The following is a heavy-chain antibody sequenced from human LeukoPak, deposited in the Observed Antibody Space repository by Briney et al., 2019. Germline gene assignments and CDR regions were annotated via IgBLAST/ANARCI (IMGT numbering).Heavy chain of an antibody. CDR3: ARTRYDYVWGSYRSLKGFDP. CDR1: GGSISSSTFY. V-gene: IGHV4-39*07. J-gene: IGHJ5*02. Sequence: KTSETLSLTCTVSGGSISSSTFYWGWIRQPPGKGLEWIGTIYYSGSTFYNPSLKSRVTISVDTSKNQFSLKLSSVTAADTAVYYCARTRYDYVWGSYRSLKGFDPWGQGTLVTVSS. CDR2: IYYSGST. D-gene: IGHD3-16*02.